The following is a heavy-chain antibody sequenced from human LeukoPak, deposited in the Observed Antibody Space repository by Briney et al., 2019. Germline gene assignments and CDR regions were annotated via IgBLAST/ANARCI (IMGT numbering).Heavy chain of an antibody. D-gene: IGHD3-22*01. Sequence: ASVKVSCKASGYTFTSYDINWVRQATGQGLEWMGWMNPNSGNTGYAQKFQGRVTMTRNTSISTAYMELSSLRSEDTAVYYCARDYYDSSGYLDAFDIWGQGTMVTVSS. V-gene: IGHV1-8*01. J-gene: IGHJ3*02. CDR1: GYTFTSYD. CDR3: ARDYYDSSGYLDAFDI. CDR2: MNPNSGNT.